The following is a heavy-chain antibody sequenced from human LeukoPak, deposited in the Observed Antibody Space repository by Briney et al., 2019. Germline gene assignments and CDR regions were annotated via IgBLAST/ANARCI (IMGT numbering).Heavy chain of an antibody. J-gene: IGHJ6*03. CDR2: INHSGST. D-gene: IGHD1-26*01. CDR3: ARELRGSYPRGFGYYYYMDV. V-gene: IGHV4-34*01. CDR1: AGSFSGYY. Sequence: SETLSLTCAVYAGSFSGYYWSWIRQPPGKGLEWIGEINHSGSTNYNPSLKSRVTISVDTSKNQFSLKLSSVAAADRAVYYCARELRGSYPRGFGYYYYMDVWGKGTTVTVSS.